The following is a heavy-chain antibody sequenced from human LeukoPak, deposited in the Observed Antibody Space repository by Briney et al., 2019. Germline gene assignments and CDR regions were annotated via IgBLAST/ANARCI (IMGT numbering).Heavy chain of an antibody. D-gene: IGHD1-26*01. Sequence: PGGSLRLSCAASGFTFSRSWMHWVRQAPGKGLAWVSRINDDGRTTNYADSVKGRFTISRDNAKNTLYLQMNSLRAEDTGVYYCARGPAANSGNYYVGDYWGQGTLVTVSS. CDR2: INDDGRTT. J-gene: IGHJ4*02. CDR3: ARGPAANSGNYYVGDY. CDR1: GFTFSRSW. V-gene: IGHV3-74*01.